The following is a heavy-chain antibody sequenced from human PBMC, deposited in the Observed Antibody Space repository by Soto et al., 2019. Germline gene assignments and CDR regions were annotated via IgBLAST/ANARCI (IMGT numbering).Heavy chain of an antibody. V-gene: IGHV1-69*05. CDR3: ASGIQLWLRRINNGYSG. D-gene: IGHD5-18*01. CDR1: GGTFSTYA. CDR2: IIPMFGTA. Sequence: QVQLVQSGAEVKKPESSVKVSCKAPGGTFSTYAISWVRQAPGQGLEWMGGIIPMFGTANYAQRFQDRVTXNXXESTHTVYMELSSLRSEDTAVYFCASGIQLWLRRINNGYSGWGQGTLVTVSS. J-gene: IGHJ4*02.